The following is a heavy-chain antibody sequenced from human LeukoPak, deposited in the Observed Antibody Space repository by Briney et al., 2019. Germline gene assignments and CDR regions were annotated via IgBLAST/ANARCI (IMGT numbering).Heavy chain of an antibody. CDR3: ARDQEHCSGTSCYPYWYDS. CDR1: GASITSYH. J-gene: IGHJ5*01. V-gene: IGHV4-4*07. CDR2: MFYSGNT. D-gene: IGHD2-2*01. Sequence: SETLSLTCTVSGASITSYHWSWIRQPAGKGLEWIGRMFYSGNTDYNPSLKSRLTMSIDTSKNQFSLKLSSVTAADTAVYFCARDQEHCSGTSCYPYWYDSWSQGTLVTVSS.